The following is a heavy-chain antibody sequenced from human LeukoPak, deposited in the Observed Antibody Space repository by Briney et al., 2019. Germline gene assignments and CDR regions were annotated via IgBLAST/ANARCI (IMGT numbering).Heavy chain of an antibody. CDR3: ARQILDCSGGSCSASWFDY. Sequence: SETLSLTCTVSGGSISSGGYYWSWIRQHPGKGLEWIGYIYYSGSTYYNPSLKSRVTITVATSKNQFSLKLSSVTAADTAVYYCARQILDCSGGSCSASWFDYWGQGTLVTVSS. D-gene: IGHD2-15*01. CDR2: IYYSGST. V-gene: IGHV4-31*03. J-gene: IGHJ4*02. CDR1: GGSISSGGYY.